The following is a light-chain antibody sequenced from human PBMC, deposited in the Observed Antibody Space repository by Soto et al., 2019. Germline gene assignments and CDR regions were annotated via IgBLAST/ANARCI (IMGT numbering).Light chain of an antibody. CDR3: MQGTHSIT. CDR2: KVS. Sequence: DVVMTQSPLSLPVTLGQPASISCRSSQSLVYSDGNTYLNWFQQRPGQSPRRLIYKVSNRDSGGPDRFSGRGSGTDFTLKISRVEAEDVGVYYCMQGTHSITFGQGTRLEIK. V-gene: IGKV2-30*01. J-gene: IGKJ5*01. CDR1: QSLVYSDGNTY.